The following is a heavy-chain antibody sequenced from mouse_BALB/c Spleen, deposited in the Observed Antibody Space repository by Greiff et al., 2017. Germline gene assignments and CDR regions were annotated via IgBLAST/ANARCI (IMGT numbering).Heavy chain of an antibody. CDR3: ARGYGNYVAWFAY. J-gene: IGHJ3*01. CDR1: GFTFSDYY. D-gene: IGHD2-10*02. V-gene: IGHV5-4*02. CDR2: ISDGGSYT. Sequence: DVQLVESGGGLVKPGGSLKLSCAASGFTFSDYYMYWVRQTPEKRLEWVATISDGGSYTYYPDSVKGRFTISRDNAKNNLYLQMSSLKSEDTAMYYCARGYGNYVAWFAYWGQGTLVTVSA.